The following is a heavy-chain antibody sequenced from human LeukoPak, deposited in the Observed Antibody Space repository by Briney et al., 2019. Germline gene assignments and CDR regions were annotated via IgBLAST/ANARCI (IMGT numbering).Heavy chain of an antibody. CDR1: GFTFSSYA. CDR2: ISGSGGST. V-gene: IGHV3-23*01. D-gene: IGHD4-17*01. Sequence: GGSLRLSCAASGFTFSSYAMSWVRQAPGKGLEWVSAISGSGGSTYYADSVKGRFTISRDNSKNTLYLQMNSLRAEDTAVYYCAKDHNNRRSDVLRYFDYWGQGTLVTVST. J-gene: IGHJ4*02. CDR3: AKDHNNRRSDVLRYFDY.